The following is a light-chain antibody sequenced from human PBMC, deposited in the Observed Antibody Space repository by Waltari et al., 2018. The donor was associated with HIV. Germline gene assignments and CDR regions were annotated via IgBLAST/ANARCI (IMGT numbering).Light chain of an antibody. J-gene: IGLJ3*02. Sequence: YELTQPPSVSVWPGQTARITCSGDALPTHYALWYQHKRGQAPLVGIYKDTERPSGIPERFSGSSSGTIVTLTISGVQAEDEADYYCQSADSSATYRVFGRGTKLTVL. CDR3: QSADSSATYRV. V-gene: IGLV3-25*03. CDR2: KDT. CDR1: ALPTHY.